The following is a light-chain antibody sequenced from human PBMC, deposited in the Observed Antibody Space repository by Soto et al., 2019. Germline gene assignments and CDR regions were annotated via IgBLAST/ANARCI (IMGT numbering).Light chain of an antibody. V-gene: IGLV2-23*03. J-gene: IGLJ2*01. Sequence: QSALTQPASVSGSPGQSITISCTGTSSDVGSYNLVSWYQQHPGKAPKLMIYEGSKRPSGVSNRFSGSKSGNTASLTISGLQAEDEADYCCCSYAGSSTFAFGGGTKVAV. CDR2: EGS. CDR3: CSYAGSSTFA. CDR1: SSDVGSYNL.